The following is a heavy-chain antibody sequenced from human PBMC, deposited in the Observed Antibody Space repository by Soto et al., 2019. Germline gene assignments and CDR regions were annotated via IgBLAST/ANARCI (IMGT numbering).Heavy chain of an antibody. CDR2: FDPEDGET. D-gene: IGHD5-12*01. CDR1: GYTLTELS. J-gene: IGHJ6*02. Sequence: ASVKVSCKVSGYTLTELSMHWVRQAPGKGLEWMGGFDPEDGETIYAQKFQGRVTMTEDTSTDTAYMELSSLRSEDTAVYYCALATTKPSYYYYYGMDVWGQGTTVTVSS. V-gene: IGHV1-24*01. CDR3: ALATTKPSYYYYYGMDV.